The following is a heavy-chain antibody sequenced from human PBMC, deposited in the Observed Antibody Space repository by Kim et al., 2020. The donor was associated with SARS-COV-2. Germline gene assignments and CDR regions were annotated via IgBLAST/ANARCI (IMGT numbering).Heavy chain of an antibody. J-gene: IGHJ6*02. D-gene: IGHD6-19*01. Sequence: KGRFTLSRDHAKNSLYLQMNSLRAEDTAVYYCARAVAATFYYYYYGMDVWGQGTTVTVSS. CDR3: ARAVAATFYYYYYGMDV. V-gene: IGHV3-11*06.